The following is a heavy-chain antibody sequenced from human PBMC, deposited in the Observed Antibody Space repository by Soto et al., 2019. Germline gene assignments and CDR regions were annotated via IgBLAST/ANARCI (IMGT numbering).Heavy chain of an antibody. V-gene: IGHV1-69*13. CDR3: ARVGGRRGKWFDP. J-gene: IGHJ5*02. Sequence: GASVKVSCKASGGTFSSYAISWVRQAPGQGLEWMGGTIPIFGTANYAQKFQGRVTITADESTSTAYMELSSLRSEDTAVYYCARVGGRRGKWFDPWGQGTLVTVSS. D-gene: IGHD3-10*01. CDR1: GGTFSSYA. CDR2: TIPIFGTA.